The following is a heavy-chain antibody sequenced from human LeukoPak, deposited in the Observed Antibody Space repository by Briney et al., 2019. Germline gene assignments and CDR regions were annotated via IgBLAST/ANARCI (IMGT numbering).Heavy chain of an antibody. CDR1: GGSIRSSYYY. CDR2: INHSGST. V-gene: IGHV4-39*07. CDR3: ARGGGVL. D-gene: IGHD3-16*01. J-gene: IGHJ4*02. Sequence: PSGTLSLTCTVSGGSIRSSYYYWGWIRQPPGKGLEWIGEINHSGSTNYNPSLKSRVTISVDTSKNQFSLKLSSVTAADTAVYYCARGGGVLWGQGTLVTVSS.